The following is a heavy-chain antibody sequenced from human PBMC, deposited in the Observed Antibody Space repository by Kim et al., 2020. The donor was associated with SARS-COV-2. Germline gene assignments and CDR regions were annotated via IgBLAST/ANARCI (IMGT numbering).Heavy chain of an antibody. D-gene: IGHD6-13*01. J-gene: IGHJ6*02. CDR2: MNPNSGNT. CDR1: GYTFTSYD. CDR3: ARVKSGDSSSWYADNRPYYYYYGMDV. Sequence: ASVKVSCKASGYTFTSYDINWVRQATGQGLEWMGWMNPNSGNTGYAQKFQGRVTMTRNTSISTAYMELSSLRSEDTAVYYCARVKSGDSSSWYADNRPYYYYYGMDVWGQGTTVTVSS. V-gene: IGHV1-8*01.